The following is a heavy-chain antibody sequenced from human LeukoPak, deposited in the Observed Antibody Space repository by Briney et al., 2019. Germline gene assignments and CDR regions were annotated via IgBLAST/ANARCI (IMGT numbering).Heavy chain of an antibody. D-gene: IGHD3-16*02. J-gene: IGHJ5*02. Sequence: SETLSLACTVSGDCISSGDYYWSWIRQPPGKGLEWIGYIYYSGSTNYNPSLKRRVTISVDTSKNQFSLKLSSVTAADTAVYYCARTIAGGSYRYPYWFDPWGQGTLVTVSS. CDR3: ARTIAGGSYRYPYWFDP. CDR1: GDCISSGDYY. CDR2: IYYSGST. V-gene: IGHV4-61*08.